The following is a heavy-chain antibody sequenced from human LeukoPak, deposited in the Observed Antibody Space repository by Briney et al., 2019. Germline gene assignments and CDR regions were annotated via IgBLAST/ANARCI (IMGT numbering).Heavy chain of an antibody. V-gene: IGHV3-30*04. CDR1: GFTFSSYA. CDR3: ARDVIIMVRGVITYYYYGMDV. Sequence: GGSLRLSCAASGFTFSSYAMHWVRQAPGKGLEWVAVISYDGSNKYYADSVKGRFTISRVNSKNTLYLQMNSLRAEDTAVYYCARDVIIMVRGVITYYYYGMDVWGKGTTVTVSS. CDR2: ISYDGSNK. D-gene: IGHD3-10*01. J-gene: IGHJ6*04.